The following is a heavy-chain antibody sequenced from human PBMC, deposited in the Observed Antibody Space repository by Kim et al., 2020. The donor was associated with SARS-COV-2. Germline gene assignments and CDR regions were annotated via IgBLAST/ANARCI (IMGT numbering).Heavy chain of an antibody. Sequence: GGSLRLSCAASGFTFSSYAMSWVRQAPGKGLEWVSAISGSGGSTYYADSVKGRFTISRDNSKNTLYLQMNSLRAEDTAVYYCAKDLKREYGDPWAYGMDVWGQGTTVTVSS. CDR2: ISGSGGST. V-gene: IGHV3-23*01. D-gene: IGHD4-17*01. CDR1: GFTFSSYA. J-gene: IGHJ6*02. CDR3: AKDLKREYGDPWAYGMDV.